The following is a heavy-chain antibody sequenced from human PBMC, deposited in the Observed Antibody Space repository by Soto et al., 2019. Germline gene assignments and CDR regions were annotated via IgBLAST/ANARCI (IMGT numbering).Heavy chain of an antibody. D-gene: IGHD1-20*01. Sequence: GGSLRLSCAASRFTFNSYAMGWVRQAPGKGLEWVSTISGGGTSTYYADSVKGRFTISRDNSKNTLYLQMNSLRADDTAVYYCARDPTYNWNNAFDIWGQGTMVTVSS. J-gene: IGHJ3*02. CDR1: RFTFNSYA. V-gene: IGHV3-23*01. CDR2: ISGGGTST. CDR3: ARDPTYNWNNAFDI.